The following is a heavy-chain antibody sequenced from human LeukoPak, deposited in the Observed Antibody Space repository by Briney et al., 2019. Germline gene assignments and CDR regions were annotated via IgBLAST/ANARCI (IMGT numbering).Heavy chain of an antibody. CDR2: ISGSDNNT. CDR3: ARRSMTGTYYFDY. D-gene: IGHD1-1*01. V-gene: IGHV3-23*01. J-gene: IGHJ4*02. Sequence: PGGSLRLSCAASGFTFSSYAMSWVRQAPGKGLEWVSGISGSDNNTYYPDSVKGRFTISRDNSKNTLYLQMNSLRAEDTAVYYCARRSMTGTYYFDYWGQGTLVTVSS. CDR1: GFTFSSYA.